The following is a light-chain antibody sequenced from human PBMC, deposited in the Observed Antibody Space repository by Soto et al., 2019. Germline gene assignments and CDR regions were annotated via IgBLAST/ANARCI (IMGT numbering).Light chain of an antibody. Sequence: DIQMTQSPSTLSASVGDRVTITCRASQSISDYLAWYQQKPGKAPKLLIYKASNLESGVPSRFSGSGSGTEFTLTISSLQPDDFGSYYCQQYNGYWTFGQGTKVEVK. CDR3: QQYNGYWT. V-gene: IGKV1-5*03. J-gene: IGKJ1*01. CDR2: KAS. CDR1: QSISDY.